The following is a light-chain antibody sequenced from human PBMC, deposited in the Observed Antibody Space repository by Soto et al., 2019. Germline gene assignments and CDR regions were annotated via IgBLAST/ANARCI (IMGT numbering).Light chain of an antibody. CDR1: QSVSSNY. Sequence: IVVMQFVCFFSLKPGERANLSCRASQSVSSNYLAWYQQKPGQAPRLLIYGASARATGIPDRFSGSGSGTDFTLTISRLEPEDFAVYYCQQYANSPPTFGQGTKVDIK. J-gene: IGKJ1*01. V-gene: IGKV3-20*01. CDR3: QQYANSPPT. CDR2: GAS.